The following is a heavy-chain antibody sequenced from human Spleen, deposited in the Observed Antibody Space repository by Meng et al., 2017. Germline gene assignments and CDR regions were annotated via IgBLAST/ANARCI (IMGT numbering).Heavy chain of an antibody. CDR2: ISSSGESI. CDR3: ARSSYYGSRSWFDP. CDR1: GFTFSDYY. J-gene: IGHJ5*02. V-gene: IGHV3-11*01. D-gene: IGHD3-10*01. Sequence: GESLKISCAASGFTFSDYYMNWIRQAPGKGLEWVSHISSSGESIYYADSVKGRFTISRDNATNSLYLQMSSLRAEDTAVYYCARSSYYGSRSWFDPWGRGTLVTVSS.